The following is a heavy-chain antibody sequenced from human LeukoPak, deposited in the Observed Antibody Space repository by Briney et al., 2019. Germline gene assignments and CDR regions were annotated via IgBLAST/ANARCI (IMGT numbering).Heavy chain of an antibody. V-gene: IGHV4-59*12. J-gene: IGHJ4*02. D-gene: IGHD5-24*01. CDR3: ARRFKDGYNTSDY. Sequence: SETLSLTCTVSGGSISSYYWSWIRQPPGKGLEWIGYIYYSGSTNYNPSLKSRVTISVDTSKNQFSLKLSSVTAADTAVYYCARRFKDGYNTSDYWGQGTLVTVSS. CDR1: GGSISSYY. CDR2: IYYSGST.